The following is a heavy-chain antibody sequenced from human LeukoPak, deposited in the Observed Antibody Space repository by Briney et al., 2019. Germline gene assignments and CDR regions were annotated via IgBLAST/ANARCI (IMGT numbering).Heavy chain of an antibody. CDR3: ASYSGYDYFSIDY. CDR1: GGSISSGGYS. CDR2: IYHSGST. J-gene: IGHJ4*02. Sequence: SQTLSLTCAVSGGSISSGGYSWSWIRQPPGKGLEWIGYIYHSGSTYYNPSLKGRVTISVDRSKNQFSLKLSSVTAADTAVYYCASYSGYDYFSIDYWGQGTLVTVSS. D-gene: IGHD5-12*01. V-gene: IGHV4-30-2*01.